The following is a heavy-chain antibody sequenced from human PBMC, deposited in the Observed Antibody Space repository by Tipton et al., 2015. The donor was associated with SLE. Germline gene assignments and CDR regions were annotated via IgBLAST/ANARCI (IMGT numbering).Heavy chain of an antibody. J-gene: IGHJ6*02. D-gene: IGHD3-22*01. V-gene: IGHV3-74*01. CDR1: GFTFSTYW. Sequence: GSLRLSCAASGFTFSTYWMHWVRQVPGKGLVWVSRINSDGSITNYADSVKGRFTISRDSSRETLYLQMNSLTTEDTAVYYCARDQHYDSLTGYHYGLDVWGQGTTVIVSS. CDR2: INSDGSIT. CDR3: ARDQHYDSLTGYHYGLDV.